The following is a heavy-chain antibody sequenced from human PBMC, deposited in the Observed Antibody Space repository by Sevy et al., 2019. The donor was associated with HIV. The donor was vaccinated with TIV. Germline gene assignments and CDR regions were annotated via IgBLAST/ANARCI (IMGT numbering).Heavy chain of an antibody. Sequence: GGSLRLSCAASGFTFDDYAMHWVRQAPGKGLEWVSGISWNSGSIGYADSVKGRFTISRDNAKNSLYLQMNSLRAEDTALYYCAKHIGGEHQLAKFDYWGQGTLVTVSS. CDR3: AKHIGGEHQLAKFDY. J-gene: IGHJ4*02. V-gene: IGHV3-9*01. CDR1: GFTFDDYA. D-gene: IGHD1-1*01. CDR2: ISWNSGSI.